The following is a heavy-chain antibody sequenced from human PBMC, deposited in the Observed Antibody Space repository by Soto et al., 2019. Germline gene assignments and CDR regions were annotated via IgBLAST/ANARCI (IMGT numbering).Heavy chain of an antibody. J-gene: IGHJ4*02. D-gene: IGHD6-19*01. CDR3: ARDEGSSGWYVAY. V-gene: IGHV1-69*08. Sequence: QVQLVQSGAEVKKPGSSVKVSCKASGGTFSSYTISWVRQASGQGLEWMGRIIPILGIANYAQKFQGRVTITADKSTSTAYMELSSLRSEDTAVYYCARDEGSSGWYVAYWGQGTLVTVSS. CDR1: GGTFSSYT. CDR2: IIPILGIA.